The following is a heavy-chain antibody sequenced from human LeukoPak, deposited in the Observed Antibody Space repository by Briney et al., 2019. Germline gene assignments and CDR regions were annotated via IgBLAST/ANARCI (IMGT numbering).Heavy chain of an antibody. Sequence: PGESLKISCKGSGYSFANYWIGWARQMPGKGLEWMGIIYPGDSNTRYSPSFQGQVTISVDKSISTAYLQWSSLKASDTAMYYCAGQESASWYSRPYNWFDPWGQGTLVTVSS. J-gene: IGHJ5*02. CDR1: GYSFANYW. D-gene: IGHD6-13*01. CDR2: IYPGDSNT. V-gene: IGHV5-51*01. CDR3: AGQESASWYSRPYNWFDP.